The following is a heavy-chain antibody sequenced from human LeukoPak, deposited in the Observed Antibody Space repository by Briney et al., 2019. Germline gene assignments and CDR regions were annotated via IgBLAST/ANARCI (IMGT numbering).Heavy chain of an antibody. V-gene: IGHV1-69*13. J-gene: IGHJ4*02. CDR2: IIPLFGTP. CDR1: GDTFSRYG. D-gene: IGHD3-22*01. CDR3: AREWSXESSGYFYYY. Sequence: SVKVSCKASGDTFSRYGISWVRQAPGQGLEWMGGIIPLFGTPNYAQKFQGRVTITADESTSTAYLELSSLRFEDTAVYYCAREWSXESSGYFYYYWGQGTLVTVSS.